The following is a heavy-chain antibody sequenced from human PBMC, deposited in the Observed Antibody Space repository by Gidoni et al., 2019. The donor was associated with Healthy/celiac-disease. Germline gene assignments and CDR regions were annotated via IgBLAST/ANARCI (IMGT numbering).Heavy chain of an antibody. Sequence: EVQRLESGGGLVQPGGSLRLSWAASGFTFSSYAMIWVRQAPGKGLEWFSAISGSGGSPYSADSVKGRFTISRDNSKSTLYLQMNSLRAEDTAVYYCAKDEAYCGGDCYIDWGQGTLVTVSS. CDR2: ISGSGGSP. V-gene: IGHV3-23*01. CDR3: AKDEAYCGGDCYID. D-gene: IGHD2-21*02. J-gene: IGHJ4*02. CDR1: GFTFSSYA.